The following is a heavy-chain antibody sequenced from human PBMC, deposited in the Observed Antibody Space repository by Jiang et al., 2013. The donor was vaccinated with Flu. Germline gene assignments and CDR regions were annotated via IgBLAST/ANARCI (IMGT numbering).Heavy chain of an antibody. V-gene: IGHV3-30*18. D-gene: IGHD3-22*01. CDR2: ISYDGSNK. Sequence: MHWVRQAPGKGLEWVAVISYDGSNKYYADSVKGRFTISRDNSKNTLYLQMNSLRAEDTAVYYCAKGGDYYDSSGYYYYYYGMDVWGQGTTVTVSS. CDR3: AKGGDYYDSSGYYYYYYGMDV. J-gene: IGHJ6*02.